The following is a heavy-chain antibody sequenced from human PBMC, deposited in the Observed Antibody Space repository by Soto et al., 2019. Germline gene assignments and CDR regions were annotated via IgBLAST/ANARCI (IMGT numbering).Heavy chain of an antibody. V-gene: IGHV3-15*01. CDR1: GFTFSNAR. D-gene: IGHD2-15*01. CDR2: IKSTTDGGTT. Sequence: PVGSLRLSCSAAGFTFSNARMCWIRPAPEKGLEWVGRIKSTTDGGTTDYAAPVKGRFTISRDDSKNTLYLQMNSLKTEDTAVYYCTTDKKRLYCSGGSCYSHQFDYWGQGT. J-gene: IGHJ4*02. CDR3: TTDKKRLYCSGGSCYSHQFDY.